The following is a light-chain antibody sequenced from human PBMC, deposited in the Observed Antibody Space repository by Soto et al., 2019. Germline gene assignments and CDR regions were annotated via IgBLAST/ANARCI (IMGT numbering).Light chain of an antibody. CDR2: GNS. CDR3: QSYDSRLSGFV. Sequence: QSVLTQPPSVSGAPGQRVTISCTGSSSNIGAGYDVHWYQQLPGTAPKLLIYGNSNRPSGVPDRFSGFKSGTSASLAITGLQAEDEADYYCQSYDSRLSGFVLGGGTKLTVL. V-gene: IGLV1-40*01. J-gene: IGLJ2*01. CDR1: SSNIGAGYD.